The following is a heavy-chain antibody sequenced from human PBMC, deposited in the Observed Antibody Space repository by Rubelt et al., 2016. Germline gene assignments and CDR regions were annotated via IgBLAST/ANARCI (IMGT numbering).Heavy chain of an antibody. J-gene: IGHJ4*02. Sequence: QLVESGGVVVQPGGSLRLSCAASGFTFSNAWMSWIRQPPGKGLEWIGSIYYSGSTYYNPSLKSRVTISVDTSKNQFSLKLSAVTAADTAVYYCARDEGIVATIRPFDYWGQGTLVTVSS. D-gene: IGHD5-12*01. CDR2: IYYSGST. V-gene: IGHV4-39*07. CDR1: GFTFSNAW. CDR3: ARDEGIVATIRPFDY.